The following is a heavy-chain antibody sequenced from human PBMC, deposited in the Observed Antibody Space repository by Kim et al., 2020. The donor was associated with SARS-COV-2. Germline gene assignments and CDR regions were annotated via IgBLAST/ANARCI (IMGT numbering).Heavy chain of an antibody. CDR3: ARDLWVQLERRIGNWFDP. V-gene: IGHV1-18*01. CDR1: GYTFTSYG. Sequence: ASVKVSCKASGYTFTSYGISWVRQAPGQGLEWMGWISAYNGNTNYAQKLQGRVTMTTDTSTSTAYMELRSLRSDDTAVHYCARDLWVQLERRIGNWFDPWGQGTLVTVSS. J-gene: IGHJ5*02. D-gene: IGHD1-1*01. CDR2: ISAYNGNT.